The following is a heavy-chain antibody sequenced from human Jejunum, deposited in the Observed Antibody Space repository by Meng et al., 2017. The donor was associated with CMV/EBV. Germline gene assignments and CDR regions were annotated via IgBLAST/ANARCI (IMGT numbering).Heavy chain of an antibody. CDR1: GFTFNTYC. V-gene: IGHV1-18*01. J-gene: IGHJ4*02. CDR2: SNVYNGNT. D-gene: IGHD1-26*01. CDR3: ARVWVGATSRDY. Sequence: QVQLVQSGAEVQRPGASVTVSCKSSGFTFNTYCITWGRQAPGQGVEWMGWSNVYNGNTNYAKNLQDRVTMTTDTSTSTAYMELRSLVSDDTAVYYCARVWVGATSRDYWGQGTLVTVSS.